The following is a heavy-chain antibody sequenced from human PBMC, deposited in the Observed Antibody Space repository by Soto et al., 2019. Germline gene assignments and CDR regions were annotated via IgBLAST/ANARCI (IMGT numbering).Heavy chain of an antibody. CDR1: GGSVSGAGYS. V-gene: IGHV4-30-2*01. CDR3: VHHGGVPYYHDF. D-gene: IGHD2-8*01. CDR2: IYHSGTT. J-gene: IGHJ4*02. Sequence: PSETLSLTCAVSGGSVSGAGYSWSWIRQPPGGGLEWIGYIYHSGTTLYNPSLKTRLTMSLDRSNNRFSLRLSSVTAADTAVYYCVHHGGVPYYHDFWGQGMLVTVSS.